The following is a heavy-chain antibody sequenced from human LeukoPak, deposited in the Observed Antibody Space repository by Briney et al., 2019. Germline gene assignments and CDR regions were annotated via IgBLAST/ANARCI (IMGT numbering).Heavy chain of an antibody. D-gene: IGHD3-3*02. Sequence: GGSLRLSCAASGFTFSSNAMSWVRQAPGKGLEWVSYITGSGGSTLYADSVKGRFTVSRDNSKNTLYLQMNSLRAEDTAVYFCAKGLSIASSFCDYWRQGTLVTVSS. J-gene: IGHJ4*02. CDR3: AKGLSIASSFCDY. V-gene: IGHV3-23*01. CDR1: GFTFSSNA. CDR2: ITGSGGST.